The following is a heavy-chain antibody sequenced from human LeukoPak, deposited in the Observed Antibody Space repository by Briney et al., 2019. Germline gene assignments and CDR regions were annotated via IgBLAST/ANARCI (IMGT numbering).Heavy chain of an antibody. CDR1: GYSFTSYW. Sequence: GESLKISCKGSGYSFTSYWIGWVRQMPGKGLEWTGIIYPGDSDTRYSPSFQGQVTISADKSISTAYLQWSSLKASDTAMYYCARQPYYYDSSGYLEDYWGQGTLVTVSS. CDR3: ARQPYYYDSSGYLEDY. D-gene: IGHD3-22*01. V-gene: IGHV5-51*01. J-gene: IGHJ4*02. CDR2: IYPGDSDT.